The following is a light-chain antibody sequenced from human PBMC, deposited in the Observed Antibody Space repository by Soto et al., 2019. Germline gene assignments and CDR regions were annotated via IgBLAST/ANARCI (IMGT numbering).Light chain of an antibody. CDR1: QSVSSSY. CDR2: GAS. CDR3: QQYGSSPPYT. V-gene: IGKV3-20*01. Sequence: EIVLTQSPGTLSLSPGERATLSCRASQSVSSSYLAWNQQKPGQAPRLLIYGASSRATGIPDRFSGSGSGTDFTLTISRLEPEDFAVSYCQQYGSSPPYTFGQGTKLEIK. J-gene: IGKJ2*01.